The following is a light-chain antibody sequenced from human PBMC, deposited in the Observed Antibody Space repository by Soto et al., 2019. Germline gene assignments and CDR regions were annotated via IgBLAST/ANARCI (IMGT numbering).Light chain of an antibody. CDR3: HRYNDK. J-gene: IGKJ1*01. CDR2: DAS. Sequence: IQMTQSPSTLSASVGAAVTFTCRASQSVSGWLAWYQQKPGEAPKLLIYDASALPSGVPSRFSGSGSGPEFTLPIRSLQPDDSATYCCHRYNDKFGQGTKVDIK. V-gene: IGKV1-5*01. CDR1: QSVSGW.